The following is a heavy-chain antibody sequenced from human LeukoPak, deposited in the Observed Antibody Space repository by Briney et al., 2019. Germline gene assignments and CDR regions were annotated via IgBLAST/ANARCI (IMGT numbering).Heavy chain of an antibody. D-gene: IGHD3-9*01. Sequence: PGASLGLSYAASGLIFSNYAMSWVRQAPGKGLECVSAIGGRGGGTFYADSVKGRFTVSRDDPKNTLYLQMNTLRVEDTAVYYCAKWGDYDILTGYYDSDYWGHGTLVAVSS. CDR1: GLIFSNYA. CDR3: AKWGDYDILTGYYDSDY. V-gene: IGHV3-23*01. J-gene: IGHJ4*01. CDR2: IGGRGGGT.